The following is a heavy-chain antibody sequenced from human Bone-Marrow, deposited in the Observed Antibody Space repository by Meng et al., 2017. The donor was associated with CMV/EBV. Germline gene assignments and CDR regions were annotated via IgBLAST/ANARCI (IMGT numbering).Heavy chain of an antibody. CDR1: GFTFSRCA. CDR3: AREIAAATPDY. J-gene: IGHJ4*02. V-gene: IGHV3-30-3*01. Sequence: QEQPMESGGGVVQPRTYRRLCCAADGFTFSRCAMPCFREDPGKGLEWVEVISYDGSNKYYADSVKGRFTISRDNSKNTLYLQMNSLSAEDTAVYYCAREIAAATPDYWGQGTLVTVSS. CDR2: ISYDGSNK. D-gene: IGHD6-13*01.